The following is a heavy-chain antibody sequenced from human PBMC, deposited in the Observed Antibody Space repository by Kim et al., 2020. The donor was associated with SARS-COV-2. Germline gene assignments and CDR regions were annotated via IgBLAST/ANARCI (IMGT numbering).Heavy chain of an antibody. V-gene: IGHV3-23*01. CDR2: ISGSGGST. D-gene: IGHD3-10*01. J-gene: IGHJ1*01. Sequence: GGSLRLSCAASGFTFSTYAMSWVRQAPGKGLEWVSAISGSGGSTYYADSVKGRFSTSRDNSMNTLYLQMNSLSAEDTAVYYCAKKSSPGQPEFPEHWGQGTLVTVSS. CDR3: AKKSSPGQPEFPEH. CDR1: GFTFSTYA.